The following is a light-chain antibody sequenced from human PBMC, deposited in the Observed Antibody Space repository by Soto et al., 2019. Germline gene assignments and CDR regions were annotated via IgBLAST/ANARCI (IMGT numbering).Light chain of an antibody. CDR3: SSYAGSKTFI. J-gene: IGLJ2*01. CDR2: EVT. V-gene: IGLV2-8*01. CDR1: SGDVGAYNY. Sequence: QSALTQPPSASGSPGQSVTISCTGTSGDVGAYNYVSWYQQHPGKAPKLMIYEVTKRPSGVPDRFSGSKSGATASLTVFGLQAEDEADYYCSSYAGSKTFIFGGGTKLTVL.